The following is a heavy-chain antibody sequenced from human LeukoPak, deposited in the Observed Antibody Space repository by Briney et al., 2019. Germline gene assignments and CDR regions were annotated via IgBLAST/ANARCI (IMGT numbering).Heavy chain of an antibody. D-gene: IGHD3-10*02. Sequence: GGSLRLSFSPSGFTFSDYYISSIRQAPGKGLGCVSYISSNGSTIYYADSVKGRFTISRDNAKNLMYLQMNSLRAEDTAVYYCVELGITLIGGVWGKGTTVTMSS. J-gene: IGHJ6*01. V-gene: IGHV3-11*04. CDR1: GFTFSDYY. CDR2: ISSNGSTI. CDR3: VELGITLIGGV.